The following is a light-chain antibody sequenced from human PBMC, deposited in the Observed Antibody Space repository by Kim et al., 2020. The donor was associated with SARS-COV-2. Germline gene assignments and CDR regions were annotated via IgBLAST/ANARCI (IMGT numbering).Light chain of an antibody. CDR3: QQSYSAPRT. Sequence: DIQMTQSPSSLSASVGDRVTITCRASQTVSNYLNWYQQKPGKAPKLLIYAASTLQSGVPSRFSGSGSGTDFTLAISRLQPDDFATYFCQQSYSAPRTFGQGTKVDIK. V-gene: IGKV1-39*01. J-gene: IGKJ1*01. CDR1: QTVSNY. CDR2: AAS.